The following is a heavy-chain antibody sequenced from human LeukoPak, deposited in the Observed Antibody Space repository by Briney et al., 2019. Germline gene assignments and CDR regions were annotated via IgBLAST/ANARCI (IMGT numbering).Heavy chain of an antibody. CDR3: ARGRYGGDSVAAFDT. V-gene: IGHV3-33*01. D-gene: IGHD4-23*01. Sequence: GGSLRLSCVASGFTFSSDDMHWVRQAPGRGLEWVAVIWYDGSDKDYADSVKGRFTISRDNSKNTVYLQMNSLRAEDTAVYYCARGRYGGDSVAAFDTWGQGTMVTVAS. CDR1: GFTFSSDD. J-gene: IGHJ3*02. CDR2: IWYDGSDK.